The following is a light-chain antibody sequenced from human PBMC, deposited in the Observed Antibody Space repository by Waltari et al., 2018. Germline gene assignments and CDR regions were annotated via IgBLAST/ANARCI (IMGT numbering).Light chain of an antibody. V-gene: IGKV3-20*01. CDR3: QQYGSSPLT. J-gene: IGKJ4*01. CDR1: QSVISNY. Sequence: ATLSCRARQSVISNYLGGYQQKPGQPPRLLIYGASSRATGIPDRFSGSGSGTDFTLTISRLEPEDFTVYYCQQYGSSPLTFGGGTKVEIK. CDR2: GAS.